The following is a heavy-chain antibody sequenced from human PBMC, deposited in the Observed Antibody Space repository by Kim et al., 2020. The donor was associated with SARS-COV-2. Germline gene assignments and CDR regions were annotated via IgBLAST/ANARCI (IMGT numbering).Heavy chain of an antibody. Sequence: SETLSLTCTVSGGSISSYYWSWIRQPAGKGLEWIGRIYTSGSTNYNPSLKSRVTMSVDTSKNQFSLKLSSVTAADTAVYYCARENYYGSGSYYAIDYWGQGTLVTVSS. CDR2: IYTSGST. CDR3: ARENYYGSGSYYAIDY. J-gene: IGHJ4*02. CDR1: GGSISSYY. V-gene: IGHV4-4*07. D-gene: IGHD3-10*01.